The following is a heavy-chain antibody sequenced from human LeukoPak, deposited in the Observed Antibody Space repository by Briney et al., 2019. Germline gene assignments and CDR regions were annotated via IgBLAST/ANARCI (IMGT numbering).Heavy chain of an antibody. V-gene: IGHV1-8*01. CDR1: GYTFTSYD. Sequence: GASVKVSCKASGYTFTSYDINWVRQATGQGLEWMGWMNPNSGNTGYAQKFQGRVTMTRNTSISAAYMELSSLRSEDTAVYYCARDPGELSLYFPYYGMDVWGQGTTVTVSS. CDR2: MNPNSGNT. J-gene: IGHJ6*02. CDR3: ARDPGELSLYFPYYGMDV. D-gene: IGHD3-16*02.